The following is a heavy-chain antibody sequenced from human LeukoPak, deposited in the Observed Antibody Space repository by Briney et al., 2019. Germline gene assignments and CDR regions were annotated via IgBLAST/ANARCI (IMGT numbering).Heavy chain of an antibody. CDR1: GYTFTSYG. CDR2: IIPVFGRA. D-gene: IGHD3-22*01. Sequence: SVKVSCKASGYTFTSYGISWVRQAPGQGLEWMGGIIPVFGRANYAQQFQGRVTITADESTSTAYMELRSLGSEDTAVYYCARGWDSSGQVPFFYWGQGTLVTVSS. J-gene: IGHJ4*02. V-gene: IGHV1-69*13. CDR3: ARGWDSSGQVPFFY.